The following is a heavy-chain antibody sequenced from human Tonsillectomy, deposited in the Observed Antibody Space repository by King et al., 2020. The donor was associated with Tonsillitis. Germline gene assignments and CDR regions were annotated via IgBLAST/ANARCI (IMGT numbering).Heavy chain of an antibody. CDR2: IKQDGSEK. J-gene: IGHJ4*02. CDR3: ARGPSFRDAYTNDY. CDR1: GLTFSRYW. Sequence: QLVQSGGGLVQPGGSLRLSCAASGLTFSRYWMSWVRQAPGKGLEWVAKIKQDGSEKYYVDSVKGRFTISRDNAKNSLFLQMISLRAEDTAMYYCARGPSFRDAYTNDYWGQGTLVTVSS. V-gene: IGHV3-7*01. D-gene: IGHD5-24*01.